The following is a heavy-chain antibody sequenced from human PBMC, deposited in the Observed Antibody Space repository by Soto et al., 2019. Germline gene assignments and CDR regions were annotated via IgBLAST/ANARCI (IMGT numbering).Heavy chain of an antibody. Sequence: SETLSLTCTVSGGSVSSCSYYWSWIRQPPGKGLEWIGDIYYSGSTNYNPSLKSRVTISVDTSKNQFSLKLRSLRSDDTAVYYCARVMTTVTKKPNGMDVWGQGPTVTVSS. CDR1: GGSVSSCSYY. CDR2: IYYSGST. J-gene: IGHJ6*02. V-gene: IGHV4-61*01. D-gene: IGHD4-4*01. CDR3: ARVMTTVTKKPNGMDV.